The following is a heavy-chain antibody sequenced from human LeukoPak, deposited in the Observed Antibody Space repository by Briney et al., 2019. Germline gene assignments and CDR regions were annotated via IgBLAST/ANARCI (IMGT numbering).Heavy chain of an antibody. J-gene: IGHJ4*02. CDR1: GFTFRRSA. V-gene: IGHV3-30*18. Sequence: SLRLSCVTSGFTFRRSAMHWVRQAPGRGLEWIAFISYDGGTKYYADSVKGRFTISRDNFKNTLSLQMDSLRAEDTAVYYCAKDLETKHCIDYWGQGTLATVSS. CDR3: AKDLETKHCIDY. CDR2: ISYDGGTK. D-gene: IGHD2-15*01.